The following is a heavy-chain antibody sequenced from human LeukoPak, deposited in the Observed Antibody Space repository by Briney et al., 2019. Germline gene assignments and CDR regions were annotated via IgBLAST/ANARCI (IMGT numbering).Heavy chain of an antibody. V-gene: IGHV4-34*01. CDR2: INHSGST. D-gene: IGHD3-10*01. Sequence: SETLSLTCAVYGGSFSGYYWSWIRQPPGKGLEWIGEINHSGSTNYNSSLKSRVTISVDTSKNQFSLKLSSVTAADTAVYYCARARGTMARGVQWDYWGQGTLVTVSS. J-gene: IGHJ4*02. CDR3: ARARGTMARGVQWDY. CDR1: GGSFSGYY.